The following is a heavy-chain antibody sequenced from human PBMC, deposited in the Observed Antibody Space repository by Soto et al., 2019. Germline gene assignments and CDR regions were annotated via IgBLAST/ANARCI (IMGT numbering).Heavy chain of an antibody. J-gene: IGHJ1*01. D-gene: IGHD5-12*01. CDR3: AREGDGYNYFQH. CDR2: IYYSGST. V-gene: IGHV4-31*03. Sequence: SETLSLTCTVSGGSISSGGYYWRWIRQHPGKGLEWIGYIYYSGSTYYNPSLKSRVTISVDTSKNQLSLKLSSVTAADTAVYYCAREGDGYNYFQHWGQGTLVTVSS. CDR1: GGSISSGGYY.